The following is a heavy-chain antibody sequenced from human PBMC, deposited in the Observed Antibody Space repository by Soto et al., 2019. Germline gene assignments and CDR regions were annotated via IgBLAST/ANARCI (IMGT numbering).Heavy chain of an antibody. D-gene: IGHD4-17*01. V-gene: IGHV4-59*01. CDR2: ISYSGST. CDR1: GGSISSYF. J-gene: IGHJ4*02. CDR3: ARASPYGDYALDY. Sequence: PSETLSLTCNVSGGSISSYFWIWIRQPPGKGLEWIGYISYSGSTNYNPSLKSRPTISVDTSKNQFSLKLRSVTAADTAVYYCARASPYGDYALDYWGQGTLVTVSS.